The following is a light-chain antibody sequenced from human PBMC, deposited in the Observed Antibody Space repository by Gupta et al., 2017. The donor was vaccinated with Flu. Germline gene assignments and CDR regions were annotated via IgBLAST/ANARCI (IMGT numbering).Light chain of an antibody. Sequence: DTQITEPPSSLSASVGDRVTITYRARQSISSYLNWYQQKTGKAPKLLIYPASNLQSGVPSRFSGSGSGTDYTLTISSLQPEDFATYYCQQRDSTPYIFGQGTKMEIK. V-gene: IGKV1-39*01. CDR3: QQRDSTPYI. J-gene: IGKJ2*01. CDR2: PAS. CDR1: QSISSY.